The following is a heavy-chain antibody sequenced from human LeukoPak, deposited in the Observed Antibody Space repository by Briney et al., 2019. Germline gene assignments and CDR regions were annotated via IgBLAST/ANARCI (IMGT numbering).Heavy chain of an antibody. CDR3: ARLRPRGSSGWLLFDY. V-gene: IGHV4-39*01. J-gene: IGHJ4*02. CDR1: GGSISSSSYY. CDR2: IYYSGST. Sequence: SETLSLTCTVSGGSISSSSYYWGWIRQPPGKGLEWIGSIYYSGSTYYNPSPKSRVTISVDTSKNQFSLKLSSVTAADTAVYYCARLRPRGSSGWLLFDYWGQGTLVTVSS. D-gene: IGHD6-19*01.